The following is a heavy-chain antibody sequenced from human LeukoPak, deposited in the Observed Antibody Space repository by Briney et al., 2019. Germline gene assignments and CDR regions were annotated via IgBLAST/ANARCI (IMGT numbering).Heavy chain of an antibody. J-gene: IGHJ4*02. V-gene: IGHV3-30*02. D-gene: IGHD6-19*01. CDR1: GFTFSSYG. Sequence: GGSLRLSCAASGFTFSSYGMHWVRQAPGKGLEWVAFIRYDGSNKYYADSVKGRFTISRDNSKNTLYLQMNSLRAEDTAVYYCANADSSGWYKLGAAFDYWGQGTLVTVSS. CDR3: ANADSSGWYKLGAAFDY. CDR2: IRYDGSNK.